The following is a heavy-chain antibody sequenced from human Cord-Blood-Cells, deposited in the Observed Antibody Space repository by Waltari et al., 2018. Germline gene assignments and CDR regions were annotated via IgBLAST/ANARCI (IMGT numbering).Heavy chain of an antibody. CDR1: GGTFSSYA. V-gene: IGHV1-2*02. CDR3: ARDRARGSSSWYNDAFDI. D-gene: IGHD6-13*01. J-gene: IGHJ3*02. Sequence: QVQLVQSGAEVKKPGSSVKVSCKASGGTFSSYAISWVRQAPGQGLEWMGWINPNSGGTNYAQKFQGRVTMTRDTSISTAYMELSRLRSDDTAVYYCARDRARGSSSWYNDAFDIWGQGTMVTVSS. CDR2: INPNSGGT.